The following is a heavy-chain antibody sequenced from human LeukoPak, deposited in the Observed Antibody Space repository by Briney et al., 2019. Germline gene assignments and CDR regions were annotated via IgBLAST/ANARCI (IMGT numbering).Heavy chain of an antibody. J-gene: IGHJ4*02. D-gene: IGHD3-3*01. Sequence: PGGSLRLSCAASGFIFTGYFMSWVRQAPGKGLEWVASIKHDGSEKYYVDSVRGQFTISRDNTKNLLYLQMSSLRAEDTAVYYCATDRGWRTSGYYLYYFEYWGQGTLVTFSS. V-gene: IGHV3-7*01. CDR1: GFIFTGYF. CDR3: ATDRGWRTSGYYLYYFEY. CDR2: IKHDGSEK.